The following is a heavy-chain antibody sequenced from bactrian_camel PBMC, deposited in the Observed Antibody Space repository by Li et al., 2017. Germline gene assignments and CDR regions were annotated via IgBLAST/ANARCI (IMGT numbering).Heavy chain of an antibody. CDR3: AVGTSLYDLQRARPKY. CDR2: IDWDGTT. CDR1: GFTFSSYW. J-gene: IGHJ4*01. D-gene: IGHD5*01. Sequence: VQLVESGGGLVQPGGSLRLSCAASGFTFSSYWMYWVRQAPGKERERVAAIDWDGTTSYALTAKGRFIISQDNAKNTLYLQMNSLKLEDTAVYYCAVGTSLYDLQRARPKYWGQGTQVTVS. V-gene: IGHV3S26*01.